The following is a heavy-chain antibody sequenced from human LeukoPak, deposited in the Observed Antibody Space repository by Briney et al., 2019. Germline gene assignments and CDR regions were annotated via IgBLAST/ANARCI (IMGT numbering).Heavy chain of an antibody. J-gene: IGHJ1*01. CDR1: GFTFSTYW. CDR3: ARAPSEIGGYYPEYFRH. V-gene: IGHV3-74*01. CDR2: IKSDGST. Sequence: GGALRLSCAASGFTFSTYWMHWVRQAPGKGLVWVSRIKSDGSTNYADSVKGRFTISRDNAKNTVSLQMNSLRPEDTGVYYCARAPSEIGGYYPEYFRHWGQGTLATVSS. D-gene: IGHD3-22*01.